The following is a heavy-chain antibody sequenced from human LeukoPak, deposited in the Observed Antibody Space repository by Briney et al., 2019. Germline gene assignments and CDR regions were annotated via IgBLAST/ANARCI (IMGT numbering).Heavy chain of an antibody. D-gene: IGHD2-2*01. V-gene: IGHV3-21*01. CDR3: ARDNPLGICSSTSCYGGAPEFDS. CDR2: ISSSSSYI. Sequence: GGSLRLSCAASGFTFSSYWMHWVRQARGKGLEGVSSISSSSSYIYYADSVKGRFTISRENAENSLYLQMNSLRAEDTAVYYCARDNPLGICSSTSCYGGAPEFDSWGLGTLVTVSS. J-gene: IGHJ4*02. CDR1: GFTFSSYW.